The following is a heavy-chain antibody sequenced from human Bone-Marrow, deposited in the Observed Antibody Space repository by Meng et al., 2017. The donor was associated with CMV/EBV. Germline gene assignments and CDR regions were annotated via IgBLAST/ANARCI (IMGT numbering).Heavy chain of an antibody. Sequence: SETLSLTCTVSGGSISSSSYYWGWTRQPPGKGLEWIGSIYYSGSTYYNPSLKSRVTISVDTSKSQFSLKMSSLTAADTAVYYCAGVVRYQLHKGAFDIWGQGTMVTVSS. V-gene: IGHV4-39*07. CDR3: AGVVRYQLHKGAFDI. D-gene: IGHD2-2*01. J-gene: IGHJ3*02. CDR2: IYYSGST. CDR1: GGSISSSSYY.